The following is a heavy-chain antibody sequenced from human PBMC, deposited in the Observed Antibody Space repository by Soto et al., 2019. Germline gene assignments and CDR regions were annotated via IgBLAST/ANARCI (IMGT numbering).Heavy chain of an antibody. CDR1: GFTFSSYW. Sequence: GGSLRLSCAASGFTFSSYWMSWVRQAPGKGLEWVANIKKDGSEKYYVDSVKGRFTISRDNAKNSLYLQMNSLRAEDTAVYYWARDFIAAATNWFDPWGQGTLVTVSS. CDR2: IKKDGSEK. J-gene: IGHJ5*02. V-gene: IGHV3-7*01. CDR3: ARDFIAAATNWFDP. D-gene: IGHD6-13*01.